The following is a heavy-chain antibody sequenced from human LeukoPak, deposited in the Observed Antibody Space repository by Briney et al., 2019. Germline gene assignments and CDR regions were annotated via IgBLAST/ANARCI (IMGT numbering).Heavy chain of an antibody. Sequence: GEALKTSCKCSGYSFTNYWIRWVRPTPGKGLGGVGRIDPSESYTHHSPSLQGHVTISADKSINTAYLQWSSLKASDTAMYYCARHRLIGGYYYQYYFDYWGQGTPVTVS. CDR3: ARHRLIGGYYYQYYFDY. CDR2: IDPSESYT. J-gene: IGHJ4*02. CDR1: GYSFTNYW. D-gene: IGHD3-22*01. V-gene: IGHV5-10-1*01.